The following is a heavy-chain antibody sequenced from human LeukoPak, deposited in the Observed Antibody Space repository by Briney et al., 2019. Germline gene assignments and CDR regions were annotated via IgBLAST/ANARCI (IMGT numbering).Heavy chain of an antibody. D-gene: IGHD5-18*01. CDR3: AKVQWILLWTHYFDS. V-gene: IGHV3-23*01. Sequence: QAGGSLRLSCAASGFTLSSYAMTWVRQAPGKGVEGVSAISGSGDSKNYADSVKGGFTIARDNSKNTLYLQMNSLRAEDTGVYYCAKVQWILLWTHYFDSWGQGTLVTVSS. CDR1: GFTLSSYA. CDR2: ISGSGDSK. J-gene: IGHJ4*02.